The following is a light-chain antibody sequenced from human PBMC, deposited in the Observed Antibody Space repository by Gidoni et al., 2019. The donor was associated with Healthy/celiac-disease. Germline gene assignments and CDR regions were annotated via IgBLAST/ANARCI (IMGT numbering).Light chain of an antibody. CDR3: QQYNSYWT. CDR2: DAS. V-gene: IGKV1-5*01. J-gene: IGKJ1*01. Sequence: DIQMTQSPSTLSASVGDRVTITCRASQSISSWLAWYQQKPGKAPKLLIYDASSLESGVPPRFSGSGSGTEFTLTISSLQPDDFATYYCQQYNSYWTFSQGTKVEIK. CDR1: QSISSW.